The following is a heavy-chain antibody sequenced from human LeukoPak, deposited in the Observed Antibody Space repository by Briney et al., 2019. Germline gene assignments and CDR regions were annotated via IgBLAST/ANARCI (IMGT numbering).Heavy chain of an antibody. CDR3: ARIRVTMTPNRNYYFDY. Sequence: GESLKISCKGSGYSFTSYWIGWVRQMPGKGLEWMGIIYPGDSETRYSPSFQGQVTISADKSISTAYLQWSSLKASDTAMYYCARIRVTMTPNRNYYFDYWGQGTPVTVSS. CDR1: GYSFTSYW. V-gene: IGHV5-51*01. J-gene: IGHJ4*02. D-gene: IGHD3-22*01. CDR2: IYPGDSET.